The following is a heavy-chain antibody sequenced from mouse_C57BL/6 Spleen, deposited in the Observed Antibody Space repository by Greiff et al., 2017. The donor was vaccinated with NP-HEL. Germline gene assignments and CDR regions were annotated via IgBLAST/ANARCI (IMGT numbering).Heavy chain of an antibody. CDR1: GFTFSSYA. V-gene: IGHV5-4*01. Sequence: EVQLVESGGGLVKPGGSLKLSCAASGFTFSSYAMSWVRQTPEKRLEWVATISDGGSYTYYPDNVKGRFTISRDNAKNNLYLQMSHLKSEDTAMYYCARTYGSSLYYAMDYWGQGTSVTVSS. CDR3: ARTYGSSLYYAMDY. CDR2: ISDGGSYT. J-gene: IGHJ4*01. D-gene: IGHD1-1*01.